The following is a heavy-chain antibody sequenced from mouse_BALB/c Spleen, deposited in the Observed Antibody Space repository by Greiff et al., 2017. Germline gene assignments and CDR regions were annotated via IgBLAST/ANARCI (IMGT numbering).Heavy chain of an antibody. CDR2: IWAGGST. CDR1: GFSLTSYG. CDR3: ARESTFYYFDY. V-gene: IGHV2-9*02. J-gene: IGHJ2*01. Sequence: VHLVESGPGLVAPSQSLSITCTVSGFSLTSYGVHWVRQPPGKGLEWLGVIWAGGSTNYNSALMSRLSISKDNSKSQVFLKMNSLQTDDTAMYYCARESTFYYFDYWGQGTTLTVSS.